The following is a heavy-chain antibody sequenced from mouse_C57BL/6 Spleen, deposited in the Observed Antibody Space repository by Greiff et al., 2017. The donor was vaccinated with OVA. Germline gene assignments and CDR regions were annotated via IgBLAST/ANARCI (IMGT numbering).Heavy chain of an antibody. V-gene: IGHV7-3*01. J-gene: IGHJ4*01. D-gene: IGHD2-4*01. Sequence: EVKLVESGGGLVQPGGSLSLSCAASGFTFTDYYMSWVRQPPGKALEWLGFIRNKANGYTTEYSASVKGRFTISRDNSQSILYLQMNALRAEDSATYYCARDDYDDGPYAMDYWGQGTSVTVSS. CDR1: GFTFTDYY. CDR2: IRNKANGYTT. CDR3: ARDDYDDGPYAMDY.